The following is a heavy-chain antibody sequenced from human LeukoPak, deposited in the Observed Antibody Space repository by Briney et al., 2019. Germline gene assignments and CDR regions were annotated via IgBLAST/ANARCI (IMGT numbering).Heavy chain of an antibody. CDR1: GGTFSSYA. J-gene: IGHJ4*02. Sequence: SVKVSCRASGGTFSSYAISWVRQAPGQGLEWMGGIIPIFGTANYAQKFQGRVTITADESTSTAYMELSSLRSEDTAVYYCARDSEFFAARPFWWGQGTLGTVSS. CDR2: IIPIFGTA. V-gene: IGHV1-69*01. D-gene: IGHD6-6*01. CDR3: ARDSEFFAARPFW.